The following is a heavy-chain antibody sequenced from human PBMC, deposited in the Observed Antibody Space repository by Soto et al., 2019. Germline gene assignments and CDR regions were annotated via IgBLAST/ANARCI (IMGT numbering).Heavy chain of an antibody. CDR2: ISGSGGST. CDR3: AKDMQTYYDFWSGSQNYGMDV. V-gene: IGHV3-23*01. J-gene: IGHJ6*02. Sequence: GGSLRLSCAASGFTFSSYARSWVRQAPGKGLEWVSAISGSGGSTYYADSVKGRFTISRDNSKNTLYLQMNSLRAEDTAVYYCAKDMQTYYDFWSGSQNYGMDVWGQGTTVTVSS. D-gene: IGHD3-3*01. CDR1: GFTFSSYA.